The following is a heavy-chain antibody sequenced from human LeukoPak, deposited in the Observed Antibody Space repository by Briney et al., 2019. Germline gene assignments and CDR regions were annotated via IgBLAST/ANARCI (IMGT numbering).Heavy chain of an antibody. CDR2: IYYSGSST. CDR1: GGSMSGFF. Sequence: SETLSLTCTVSGGSMSGFFWTWIRQPPGRELEWIGSIYYSGSSTKYNPSLKSRVTISVDTSKSQFSLNLNSATAADTDVYYCARTSQHFYGSGTNLTPWPAGMDVWGQGTTVTVSS. CDR3: ARTSQHFYGSGTNLTPWPAGMDV. V-gene: IGHV4-59*01. J-gene: IGHJ6*02. D-gene: IGHD3-10*01.